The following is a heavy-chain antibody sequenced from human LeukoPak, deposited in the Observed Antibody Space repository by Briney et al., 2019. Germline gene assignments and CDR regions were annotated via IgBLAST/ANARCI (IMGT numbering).Heavy chain of an antibody. Sequence: PGGSLRLSCAASGFSFSSNGMSWVRQAPGKGLEWVSTISGSSGSTYYADSVRGRFTVFRDNSKKTLYLQVNNLRVEDTAVYYCVKARIRTTVTYWSFDLWGRGTLVTVSS. D-gene: IGHD4-17*01. J-gene: IGHJ2*01. CDR3: VKARIRTTVTYWSFDL. CDR1: GFSFSSNG. CDR2: ISGSSGST. V-gene: IGHV3-23*01.